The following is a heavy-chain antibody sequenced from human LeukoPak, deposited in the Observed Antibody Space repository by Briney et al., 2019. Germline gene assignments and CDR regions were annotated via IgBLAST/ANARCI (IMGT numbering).Heavy chain of an antibody. Sequence: SETLSLPCTVSGGSIGSGDYYWSWIRQPPGKGLEWIGYIYYSGSTYYNPSLKSRVTMSVDTSKNQFSLKLSSVTAADTAVYYCARVGDYYDSSGYYLFDYWGQGTLVTVSS. D-gene: IGHD3-22*01. CDR3: ARVGDYYDSSGYYLFDY. V-gene: IGHV4-30-4*01. J-gene: IGHJ4*02. CDR2: IYYSGST. CDR1: GGSIGSGDYY.